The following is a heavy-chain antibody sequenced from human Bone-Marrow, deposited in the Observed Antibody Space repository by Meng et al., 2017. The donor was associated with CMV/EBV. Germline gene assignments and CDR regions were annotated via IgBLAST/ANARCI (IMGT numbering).Heavy chain of an antibody. V-gene: IGHV3-30*19. CDR3: ARAHRLRLRYFDWLPSYYYYYGMDV. CDR2: ISYDGSNK. D-gene: IGHD3-9*01. Sequence: LSLTCAASGFTFSSYGMHWVRQAPGKGLEWVAVISYDGSNKYYADSVKGRFTISRDNSKNTLYLQMNSLRAEDTAVYYCARAHRLRLRYFDWLPSYYYYYGMDVWGQGTTVTVSS. CDR1: GFTFSSYG. J-gene: IGHJ6*02.